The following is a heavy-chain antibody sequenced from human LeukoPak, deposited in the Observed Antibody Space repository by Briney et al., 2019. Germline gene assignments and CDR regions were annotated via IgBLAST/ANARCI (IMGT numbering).Heavy chain of an antibody. Sequence: ASVKVSCKASGYIFTSYGISWLRQAPGQGLEWVGWISADRRNTHYAQKLQGRVTMTTDTSTSTAYMELRSLRSDDTAVYYCARGASGSLLRVIYYYYMDVWGKGTTVTISS. V-gene: IGHV1-18*01. D-gene: IGHD3-10*01. CDR3: ARGASGSLLRVIYYYYMDV. J-gene: IGHJ6*03. CDR2: ISADRRNT. CDR1: GYIFTSYG.